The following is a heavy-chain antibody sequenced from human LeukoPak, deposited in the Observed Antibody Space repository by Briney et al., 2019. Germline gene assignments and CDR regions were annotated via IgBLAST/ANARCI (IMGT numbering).Heavy chain of an antibody. CDR1: GGSFSNYY. D-gene: IGHD4-17*01. J-gene: IGHJ4*01. V-gene: IGHV4-34*01. CDR2: ITHSGST. Sequence: SETLSLTCAVYGGSFSNYYWSWIRQPPGKGLEWIGEITHSGSTNYNPPLKSRVSISVDTSKNQFSLRLTSVTAADTAVYYCAPIFGDYSDFDYWGQGILVTVSS. CDR3: APIFGDYSDFDY.